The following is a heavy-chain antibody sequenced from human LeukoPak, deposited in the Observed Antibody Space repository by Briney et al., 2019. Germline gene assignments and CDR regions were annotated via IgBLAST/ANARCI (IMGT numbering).Heavy chain of an antibody. J-gene: IGHJ6*03. V-gene: IGHV1-2*02. D-gene: IGHD3-10*01. Sequence: ASVKVSCKTSGYTFTYYYMHWVRQAPGQGLEWMGWINPNSGGTNYAQKLQGRVTMTRDTSISTAYMELSRLRSDDTAVYYCAREEVKRITMVRGAPYYYYMDVWGKGTTVTISS. CDR2: INPNSGGT. CDR3: AREEVKRITMVRGAPYYYYMDV. CDR1: GYTFTYYY.